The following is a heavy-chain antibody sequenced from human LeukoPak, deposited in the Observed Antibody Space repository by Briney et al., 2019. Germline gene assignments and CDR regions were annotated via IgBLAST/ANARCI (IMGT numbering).Heavy chain of an antibody. J-gene: IGHJ3*02. CDR2: ISSSSSYI. D-gene: IGHD1-1*01. V-gene: IGHV3-21*01. CDR3: ARDQKLLEAFDI. Sequence: PGGXXXXSCAASGFTFSSYSMNWVRQAPGKGLEWVSSISSSSSYIYYADSVKGRFTISRDNAKNSLYLQMNSLRAEDTAVYYCARDQKLLEAFDIWGQGTMVTVSS. CDR1: GFTFSSYS.